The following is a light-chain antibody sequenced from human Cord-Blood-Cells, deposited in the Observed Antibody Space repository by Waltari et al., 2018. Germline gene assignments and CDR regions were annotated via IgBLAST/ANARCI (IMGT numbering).Light chain of an antibody. CDR1: SSYVGGYNY. Sequence: QSALTQPRSVSGSPGQSVTISCTGTSSYVGGYNYVSWYQQPPGKPPKLMIYDVSKRPSGVPDRFSGSKSGNTASLTISGLQAEDEADYYCCSYAGSSAVFGGGTKLTVL. CDR2: DVS. CDR3: CSYAGSSAV. J-gene: IGLJ3*02. V-gene: IGLV2-11*01.